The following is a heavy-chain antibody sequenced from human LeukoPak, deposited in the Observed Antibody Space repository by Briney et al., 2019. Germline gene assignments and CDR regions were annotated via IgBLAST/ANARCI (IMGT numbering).Heavy chain of an antibody. V-gene: IGHV3-23*01. CDR2: ISGSGGST. CDR1: GFTFSSYA. Sequence: GGSLRLSCAASGFTFSSYARSWVRQAPGKGLEWVSSISGSGGSTYYADSVKGRFTISRENSTATLYLQMSSLRAEDTAVYYCPKDHLNVDTAMFTHNWFDPWGHRTPVTVSS. CDR3: PKDHLNVDTAMFTHNWFDP. D-gene: IGHD5-18*01. J-gene: IGHJ5*02.